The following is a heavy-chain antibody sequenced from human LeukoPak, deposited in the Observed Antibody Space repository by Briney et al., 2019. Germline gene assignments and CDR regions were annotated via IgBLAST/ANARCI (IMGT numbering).Heavy chain of an antibody. CDR1: GYTFTGDF. D-gene: IGHD6-6*01. CDR2: INSDSGGT. Sequence: ASVKVSCKASGYTFTGDFIHWVRQAPGQGLEWMGWINSDSGGTNYARKFQGRVTMTRDTSISTAYMELSSLRSDDTAVFSCARGNIATRRGENWFDPWGQGTLVTVSS. V-gene: IGHV1-2*02. CDR3: ARGNIATRRGENWFDP. J-gene: IGHJ5*02.